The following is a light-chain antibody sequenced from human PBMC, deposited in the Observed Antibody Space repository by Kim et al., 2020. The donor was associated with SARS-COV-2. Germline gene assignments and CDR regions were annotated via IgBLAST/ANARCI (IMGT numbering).Light chain of an antibody. CDR3: QQYNNWPPIS. J-gene: IGKJ5*01. Sequence: SPGERATLSCRASQRVSNNLAWYQQKPGQAPRLIIYGASTRATGIPARFSGSGSGTEFTLIITSLQSEDFAVYYCQQYNNWPPISFGQGTRLEIK. V-gene: IGKV3-15*01. CDR1: QRVSNN. CDR2: GAS.